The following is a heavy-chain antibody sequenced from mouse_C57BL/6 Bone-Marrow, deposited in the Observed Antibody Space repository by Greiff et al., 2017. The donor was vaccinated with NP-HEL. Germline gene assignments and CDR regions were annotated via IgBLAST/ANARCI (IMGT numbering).Heavy chain of an antibody. CDR3: ARHYYSNYFDY. J-gene: IGHJ2*01. CDR1: GFTFSSYG. CDR2: ISSSGSYT. V-gene: IGHV5-6*02. Sequence: EVKVEESGGELVKPGGSLKLSCAASGFTFSSYGMSWVRQTPDKRLEWVATISSSGSYTYYPDSVKGRFTISRDNAKNTLYLQMSSLKSEDTAMYYCARHYYSNYFDYWGQGTTLTVSS. D-gene: IGHD2-5*01.